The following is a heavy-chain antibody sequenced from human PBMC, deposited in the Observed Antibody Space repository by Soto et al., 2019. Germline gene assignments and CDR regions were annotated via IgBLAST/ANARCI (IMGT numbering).Heavy chain of an antibody. CDR2: IYSGGST. D-gene: IGHD6-13*01. V-gene: IGHV3-53*01. CDR1: GFTVISNY. CDR3: ARVAAAAGL. Sequence: WGSLRLSCAASGFTVISNYIVWVRQSPLKGLEWVSVIYSGGSTYYADSVKGRFTISRDNSKNTLYLQMNSLRAEDTAVYYCARVAAAAGLWGQGTLVTVSS. J-gene: IGHJ4*02.